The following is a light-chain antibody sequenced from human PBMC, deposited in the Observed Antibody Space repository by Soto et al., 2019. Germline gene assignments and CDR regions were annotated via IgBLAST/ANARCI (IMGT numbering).Light chain of an antibody. CDR1: SSDVGGSNH. CDR3: SSHTSSGTWV. V-gene: IGLV2-14*01. Sequence: QSALTQPASVSGSPGQSITISCTGTSSDVGGSNHVSWYQHHPGKAPKLIIYEVSYRPSGVSNRFSGSKSANTASLTISGLQAEDEADYYCSSHTSSGTWVFGTGTKLTVL. CDR2: EVS. J-gene: IGLJ1*01.